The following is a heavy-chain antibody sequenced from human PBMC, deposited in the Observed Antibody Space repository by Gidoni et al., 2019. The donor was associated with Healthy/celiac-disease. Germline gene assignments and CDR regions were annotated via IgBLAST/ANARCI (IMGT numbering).Heavy chain of an antibody. V-gene: IGHV2-5*01. CDR3: AHRPDCSSASCPFDY. CDR2: IYWNEDK. D-gene: IGHD2-2*01. Sequence: QITLKESGPTLVKPTQTLTLTCTFSGFSLSTSGVGVGWTRQPPGKALEWLALIYWNEDKRYSPSLKSRLTITKDTSKNQVVLTMTNMDPVDTGTYYCAHRPDCSSASCPFDYWGQGTLVTVSS. J-gene: IGHJ4*02. CDR1: GFSLSTSGVG.